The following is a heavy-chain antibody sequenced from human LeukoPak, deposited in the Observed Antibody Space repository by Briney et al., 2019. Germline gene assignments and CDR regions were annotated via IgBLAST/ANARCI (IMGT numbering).Heavy chain of an antibody. J-gene: IGHJ4*02. Sequence: GGSLRLSCAASGFTFSSYSMNWVRQAPGKGLEWVSSISSSSSYIYYADSVKGRFTISRDNAKNSLYLQMNSLRAEDTAVYYCARGERSSWRHTYYFDYWGQGTLVTVSS. V-gene: IGHV3-21*01. D-gene: IGHD6-13*01. CDR2: ISSSSSYI. CDR3: ARGERSSWRHTYYFDY. CDR1: GFTFSSYS.